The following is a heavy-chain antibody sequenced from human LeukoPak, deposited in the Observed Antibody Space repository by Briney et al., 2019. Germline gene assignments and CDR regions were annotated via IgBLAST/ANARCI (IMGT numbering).Heavy chain of an antibody. D-gene: IGHD3-10*01. CDR3: ARGLYGSGSYYRFDP. Sequence: SETLSLTCTVSGGSISSYYWSWIRQPAGKGLEWIGRIYTSGSTNYNPSLKSRVTMSVDTSKNQFSLKLSPVTAADTAVYYCARGLYGSGSYYRFDPWGQGTLVTVSS. J-gene: IGHJ5*02. CDR1: GGSISSYY. CDR2: IYTSGST. V-gene: IGHV4-4*07.